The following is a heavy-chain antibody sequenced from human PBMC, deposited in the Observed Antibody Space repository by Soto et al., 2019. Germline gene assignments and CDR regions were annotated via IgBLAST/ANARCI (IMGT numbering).Heavy chain of an antibody. CDR2: ISGSGGST. J-gene: IGHJ4*02. V-gene: IGHV3-23*01. D-gene: IGHD3-22*01. Sequence: AGGSLILSCAASGSTFSSYAMSWVRQAPGKGLEWVSAISGSGGSTYYADSVKGQVTISADKSISTAYLQWSSLKASDTAMYYCARHARDSSGYQPRPFAYWGQGTLVTVSS. CDR3: ARHARDSSGYQPRPFAY. CDR1: GSTFSSYA.